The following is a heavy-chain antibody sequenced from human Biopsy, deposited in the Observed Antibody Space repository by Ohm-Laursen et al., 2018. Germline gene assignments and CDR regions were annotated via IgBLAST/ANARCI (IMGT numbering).Heavy chain of an antibody. CDR3: AADINVWNVNY. Sequence: SVKVSCKFSGYTLNELSMHWVRQVPGKGLEWMGGFAPENGKTVYAQNFQARASLTEDTSTDTAYMELRSLRSEDTAVYYCAADINVWNVNYWGQGTQVTVSS. CDR2: FAPENGKT. CDR1: GYTLNELS. V-gene: IGHV1-24*01. J-gene: IGHJ4*02. D-gene: IGHD1-1*01.